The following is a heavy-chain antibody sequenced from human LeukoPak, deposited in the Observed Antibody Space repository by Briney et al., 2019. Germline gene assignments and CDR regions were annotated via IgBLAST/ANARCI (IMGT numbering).Heavy chain of an antibody. Sequence: SETLSLTCTVSGGSISSYYWSWIRQPPGKGLECIGYIYYSGSTNYNPSLKSRVTISVDTSKNQFSLKLSSVTAADTAVYYCARGVTTFWYFDLWGRGTLVTVSS. J-gene: IGHJ2*01. V-gene: IGHV4-59*01. CDR1: GGSISSYY. D-gene: IGHD4-17*01. CDR2: IYYSGST. CDR3: ARGVTTFWYFDL.